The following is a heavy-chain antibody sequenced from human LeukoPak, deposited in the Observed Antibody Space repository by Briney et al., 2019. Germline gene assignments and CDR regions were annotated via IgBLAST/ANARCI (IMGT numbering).Heavy chain of an antibody. J-gene: IGHJ4*02. D-gene: IGHD2-2*02. CDR2: ISGGGDTI. CDR1: GVTFSSYE. CDR3: ARATHQLLYN. Sequence: PGGSLRLSCAASGVTFSSYELNWIRQAPGKGLEWVSYISGGGDTIYYADSVKGRFTISRDNAKNSLYLQVNSLRAEDTAVYYCARATHQLLYNWGQGTLVTVSS. V-gene: IGHV3-48*03.